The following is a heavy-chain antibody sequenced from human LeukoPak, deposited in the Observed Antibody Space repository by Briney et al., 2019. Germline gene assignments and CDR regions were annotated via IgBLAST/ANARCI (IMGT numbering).Heavy chain of an antibody. Sequence: PGVSLRLCCAASGFTIRSYAMSWVRQAQGKGLEWVSAISGSGGSTYYADSVKGRFTISRDNSKNTLYLQMNSLRAEDTAVYYCAKDPHSRGHYDILPYFDYWGQGTLVTVSS. CDR1: GFTIRSYA. D-gene: IGHD3-9*01. V-gene: IGHV3-23*01. J-gene: IGHJ4*02. CDR2: ISGSGGST. CDR3: AKDPHSRGHYDILPYFDY.